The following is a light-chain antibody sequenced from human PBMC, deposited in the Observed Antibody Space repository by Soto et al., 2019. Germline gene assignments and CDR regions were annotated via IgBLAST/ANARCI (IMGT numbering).Light chain of an antibody. V-gene: IGKV1-39*01. CDR3: QHSYSTPPT. J-gene: IGKJ2*01. CDR1: QSISSY. CDR2: AAS. Sequence: DLQMTQSPSSLSASVGDRVTITCRASQSISSYLNWYQQKPGKAPKLLIYAASSLQSGVPSRFSGSGSGTDFTLTISSLQPEDFATYYCQHSYSTPPTFGQGTKLEIK.